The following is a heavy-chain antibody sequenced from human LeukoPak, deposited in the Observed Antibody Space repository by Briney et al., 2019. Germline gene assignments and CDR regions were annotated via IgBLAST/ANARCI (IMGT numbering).Heavy chain of an antibody. J-gene: IGHJ4*02. V-gene: IGHV4-39*01. CDR1: GGSISSSSYY. CDR3: ARGGDVLMTPVSYFEY. Sequence: SETLSLTCTVSGGSISSSSYYWGWIRPAPGKGLEWIGSIYYSGSTYYNPSLKSRVTISVDTSKKQFSLKLSSMTAADTAVYYCARGGDVLMTPVSYFEYWGQGTLVPVSS. D-gene: IGHD4-17*01. CDR2: IYYSGST.